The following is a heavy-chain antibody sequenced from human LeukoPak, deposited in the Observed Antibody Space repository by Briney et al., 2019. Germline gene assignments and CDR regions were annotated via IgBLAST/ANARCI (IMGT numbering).Heavy chain of an antibody. Sequence: PSETLSLTCAVYGGSFSGYYWSWIRQPPGKGLEWIGEINHSGSTNYNPSFKSRVTISVDTSKTQFTLKLSSVTSADTAVYYCARGPYDFWRGYDRYNYGMDVWGQGTTVTVSS. J-gene: IGHJ6*02. CDR1: GGSFSGYY. CDR2: INHSGST. CDR3: ARGPYDFWRGYDRYNYGMDV. D-gene: IGHD3-3*01. V-gene: IGHV4-34*01.